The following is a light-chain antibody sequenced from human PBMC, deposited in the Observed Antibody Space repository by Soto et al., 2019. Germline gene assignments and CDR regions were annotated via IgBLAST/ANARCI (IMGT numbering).Light chain of an antibody. CDR1: QSFNSIY. CDR2: GAS. V-gene: IGKV3-20*01. Sequence: EIVLAQSPGTLSLSPGERATLSCRASQSFNSIYLAWYQQKPGQAPRLLIYGASSRATGIPDRFSGSGSGTDFTLTXSRLEPEDFAVYYCHQYDSWTFGQGTKV. CDR3: HQYDSWT. J-gene: IGKJ1*01.